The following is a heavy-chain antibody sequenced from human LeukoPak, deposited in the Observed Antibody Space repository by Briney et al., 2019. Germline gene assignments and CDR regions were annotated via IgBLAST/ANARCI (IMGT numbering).Heavy chain of an antibody. Sequence: GGSLRLSCAASGFTLRNYWMSWVRQAPGKGLEWVANINQDGSEKIYVDSVKGRFTISRDDAENSLYLQMNSLRVEDTAVYYCTRVRSGSYSHWFESWGQGTLVTVSS. CDR3: TRVRSGSYSHWFES. J-gene: IGHJ5*01. CDR1: GFTLRNYW. CDR2: INQDGSEK. V-gene: IGHV3-7*01. D-gene: IGHD1-26*01.